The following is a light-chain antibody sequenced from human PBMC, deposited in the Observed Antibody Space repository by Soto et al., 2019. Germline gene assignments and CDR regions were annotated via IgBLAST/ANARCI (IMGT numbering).Light chain of an antibody. Sequence: EIVLTQSPGTLSLSPGERATLSCRASQSVSSSYLAWYQQKPGQAPRLLIYGASSRATGIPARFSGSGSGTDFTLTISRLEPEDFAVYYCQQYGSFPYTFGQGTKLEIK. CDR1: QSVSSSY. CDR2: GAS. J-gene: IGKJ2*01. V-gene: IGKV3-20*01. CDR3: QQYGSFPYT.